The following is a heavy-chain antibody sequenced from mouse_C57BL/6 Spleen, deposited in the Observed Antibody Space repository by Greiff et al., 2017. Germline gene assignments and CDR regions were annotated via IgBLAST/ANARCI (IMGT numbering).Heavy chain of an antibody. J-gene: IGHJ3*01. CDR2: ILPGSGST. CDR1: GYTFTGYW. D-gene: IGHD1-1*01. CDR3: ASLDYYGSSYGFAY. V-gene: IGHV1-9*01. Sequence: QVQLQQSGAELMKPGASVKLSCKATGYTFTGYWIEWVKQRPGHGLEWIGEILPGSGSTNYNEKFKGKATFTADTSSNTAYMQLSSLTTEDSAIYYGASLDYYGSSYGFAYWGQGTLVTVSA.